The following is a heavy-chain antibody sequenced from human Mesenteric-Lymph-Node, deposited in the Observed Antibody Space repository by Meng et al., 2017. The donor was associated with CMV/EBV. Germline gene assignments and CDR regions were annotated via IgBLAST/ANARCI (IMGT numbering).Heavy chain of an antibody. Sequence: SETLSLTCTVSGGSISSSSYYWGWIRQPPGKGLEWIGYIYYSGSTNYNPSLKSRVTISVDTSKNQFSLTLSSVTAADTAVYYCASLVDRLDLDYWGQGTLVTVSS. V-gene: IGHV4-61*05. D-gene: IGHD5-12*01. CDR1: GGSISSSSYY. CDR3: ASLVDRLDLDY. CDR2: IYYSGST. J-gene: IGHJ4*02.